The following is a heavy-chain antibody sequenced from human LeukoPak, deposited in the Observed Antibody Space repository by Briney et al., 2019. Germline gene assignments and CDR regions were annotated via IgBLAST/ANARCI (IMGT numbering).Heavy chain of an antibody. Sequence: PSETLSLPCTLSGYSLSSGYYWSWIRPPPGKGLEGIGYIYYSGSTNYNPSLKSRVPISVDTSKNQFSLKLSSVTAADTAVYDCASLTYYDSSYFNLGGQDTLVTVSS. J-gene: IGHJ1*01. D-gene: IGHD3-22*01. CDR1: GYSLSSGYY. V-gene: IGHV4-61*01. CDR3: ASLTYYDSSYFNL. CDR2: IYYSGST.